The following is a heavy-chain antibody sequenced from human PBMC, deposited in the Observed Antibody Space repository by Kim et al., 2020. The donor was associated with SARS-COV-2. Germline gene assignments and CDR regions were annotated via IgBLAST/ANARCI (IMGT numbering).Heavy chain of an antibody. CDR2: IDSSATTI. Sequence: GGSLRLSCAASGFTFRDYYMSWIRQAPGKGLEWVSYIDSSATTIHYADSVKGRFTISRDNAKNSLYLQMNSLRAEDTAVYYCASNDYGDPRSVDCWGQRTPVTVSS. J-gene: IGHJ4*02. D-gene: IGHD4-17*01. CDR1: GFTFRDYY. V-gene: IGHV3-11*01. CDR3: ASNDYGDPRSVDC.